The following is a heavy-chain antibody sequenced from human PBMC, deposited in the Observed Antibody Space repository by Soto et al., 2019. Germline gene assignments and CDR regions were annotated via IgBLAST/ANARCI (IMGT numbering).Heavy chain of an antibody. J-gene: IGHJ5*02. Sequence: QPGGSLRLSCAASGFTFSGYAMHWVRQAPGKGLEWVAVISYDGSNKYYADSVKGRFTISRDNSKNTLYLQMNSLRAEDTAVYYCAKVIYYDSSGPFDPWGQGTLVTVSS. CDR2: ISYDGSNK. CDR3: AKVIYYDSSGPFDP. CDR1: GFTFSGYA. D-gene: IGHD3-22*01. V-gene: IGHV3-30-3*01.